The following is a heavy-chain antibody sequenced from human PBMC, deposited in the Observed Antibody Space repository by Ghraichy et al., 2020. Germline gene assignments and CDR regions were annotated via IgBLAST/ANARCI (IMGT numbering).Heavy chain of an antibody. CDR1: GYTFDSYG. Sequence: ASVKVSCKASGYTFDSYGITWVRQAPGHGLEWMGWISGYNGNTTYAERFQGRLTLTADTATITGYMDLSSLRSDDTAIYFCARDKLIRGEVSFFDTWGQGTLVTVSS. J-gene: IGHJ5*02. CDR2: ISGYNGNT. D-gene: IGHD3-10*01. V-gene: IGHV1-18*04. CDR3: ARDKLIRGEVSFFDT.